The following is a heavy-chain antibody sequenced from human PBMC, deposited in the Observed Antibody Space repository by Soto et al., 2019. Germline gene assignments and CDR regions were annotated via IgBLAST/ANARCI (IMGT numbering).Heavy chain of an antibody. D-gene: IGHD3-10*01. Sequence: QVQLVQSGAEVKKPGSSVKVSCKASGGTFSNCTITWVRQAPGQGLEWMGRIIPILDIANFAHKFQGRLTINADKSTTTAYMELRSLRSEDTALYYCARSPLPVVRGVKGIDYWGQGTLVSVSS. V-gene: IGHV1-69*02. J-gene: IGHJ4*02. CDR1: GGTFSNCT. CDR3: ARSPLPVVRGVKGIDY. CDR2: IIPILDIA.